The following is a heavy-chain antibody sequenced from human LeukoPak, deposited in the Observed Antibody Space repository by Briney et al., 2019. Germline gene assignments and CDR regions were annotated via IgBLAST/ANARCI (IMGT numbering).Heavy chain of an antibody. D-gene: IGHD1-26*01. CDR1: GFTFSTHA. V-gene: IGHV3-30*04. CDR2: ISYDGSDK. CDR3: AKDRSKGSYGDEFDH. J-gene: IGHJ4*02. Sequence: GGSLRLSCAAFGFTFSTHALHWVRQAPGKGLEWVAIISYDGSDKYYADSVKGRFSISRDSSKNILYLQLNSLRAEDTAVYYCAKDRSKGSYGDEFDHWGQGTLVTVSS.